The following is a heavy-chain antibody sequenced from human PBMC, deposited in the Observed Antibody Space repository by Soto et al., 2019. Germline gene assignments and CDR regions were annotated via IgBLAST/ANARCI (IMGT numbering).Heavy chain of an antibody. CDR1: GYTFTSYG. J-gene: IGHJ4*02. D-gene: IGHD3-9*01. Sequence: ASVKVSCKASGYTFTSYGISWVRQAPGQGLEWMGWISAYNGNTNYAQKLQGRVTMTTDTSTSTAHMELRSLRSDDTAVYYCARDVGYYDILTGYSDPSYFDYWGQGTLVTVSS. CDR3: ARDVGYYDILTGYSDPSYFDY. V-gene: IGHV1-18*01. CDR2: ISAYNGNT.